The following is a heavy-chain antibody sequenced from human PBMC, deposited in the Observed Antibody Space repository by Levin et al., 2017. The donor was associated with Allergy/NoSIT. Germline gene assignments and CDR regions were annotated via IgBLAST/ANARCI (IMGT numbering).Heavy chain of an antibody. D-gene: IGHD3-10*01. CDR3: ARDQRSVSMVWAFDF. CDR2: ITSSGSYI. CDR1: GFTFSSYS. J-gene: IGHJ3*01. Sequence: PGGSLRLSCAASGFTFSSYSMNWVRQAPGKGLEWVSSITSSGSYIYYADSLKGRFTISRDNAKNSLYLQMNSLRAEDTAIYYCARDQRSVSMVWAFDFWGQGTMVTVSS. V-gene: IGHV3-21*01.